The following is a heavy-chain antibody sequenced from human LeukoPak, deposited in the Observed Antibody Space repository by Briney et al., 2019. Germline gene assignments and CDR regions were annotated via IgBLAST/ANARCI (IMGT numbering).Heavy chain of an antibody. CDR2: ISAYNGNI. CDR3: ARAGGSSTTWWSENWFDP. J-gene: IGHJ5*02. D-gene: IGHD2-2*01. Sequence: ASVKVSCKASGYTFTSYGLSWVRQAPGQGLEWMAWISAYNGNINYVQKLQGRVTMTTDTSTSTAFMELRSLRSDDTAVYYCARAGGSSTTWWSENWFDPWGQGTLVTVSS. CDR1: GYTFTSYG. V-gene: IGHV1-18*01.